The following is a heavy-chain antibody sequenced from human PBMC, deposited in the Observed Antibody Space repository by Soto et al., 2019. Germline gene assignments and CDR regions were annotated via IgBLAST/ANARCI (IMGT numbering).Heavy chain of an antibody. CDR1: GFTFGSHA. J-gene: IGHJ4*02. CDR3: VSEVGARSFDL. D-gene: IGHD1-26*01. Sequence: GGSLRLSCAASGFTFGSHAMHWVRQAPGKGLEWVAPISYHGMDTMYPDSVKGRFSISRDNSMNTLYLQMNSLRLEDTAVYYCVSEVGARSFDLRGQGTLVTVSS. V-gene: IGHV3-30*04. CDR2: ISYHGMDT.